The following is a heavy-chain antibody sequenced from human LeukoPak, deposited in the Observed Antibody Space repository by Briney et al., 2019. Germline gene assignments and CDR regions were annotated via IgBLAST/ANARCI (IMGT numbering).Heavy chain of an antibody. CDR1: GFTFTTYS. Sequence: GGSLRLSCAASGFTFTTYSMDWVRQAPGKGLEWVSSISGSSSYIYYADSVKGRFTISRDNAKNSLYLQMSSLRAEDTAVYYCARDAGITGTTDLDYWGHGTLVTVSS. CDR2: ISGSSSYI. D-gene: IGHD1-14*01. V-gene: IGHV3-21*01. CDR3: ARDAGITGTTDLDY. J-gene: IGHJ4*01.